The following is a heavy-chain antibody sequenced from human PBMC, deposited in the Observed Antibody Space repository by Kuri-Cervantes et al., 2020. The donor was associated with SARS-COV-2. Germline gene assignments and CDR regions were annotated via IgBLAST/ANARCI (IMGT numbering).Heavy chain of an antibody. Sequence: SETLSLTCTVSGGSISSYYWSWIRQPPGKGLEWIGYIYYRGRTNYNPSLKSRVTISVDTSKNQFSLNLSSVTAADTAVYYCARGLFSCCGYNGYYYMDVWGKGTTVTVSS. CDR2: IYYRGRT. CDR1: GGSISSYY. J-gene: IGHJ6*03. CDR3: ARGLFSCCGYNGYYYMDV. D-gene: IGHD3-22*01. V-gene: IGHV4-59*08.